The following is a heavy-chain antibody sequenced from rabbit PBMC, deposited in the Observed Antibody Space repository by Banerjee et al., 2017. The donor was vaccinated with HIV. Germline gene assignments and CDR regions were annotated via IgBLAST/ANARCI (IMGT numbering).Heavy chain of an antibody. CDR2: VDAGSTSRT. CDR1: GFSFSSSYW. V-gene: IGHV1S40*01. CDR3: ARGNTYAWLIDAYATDFNL. D-gene: IGHD6-1*01. J-gene: IGHJ4*01. Sequence: QSLEESGGGLGQPGASLTLTCTASGFSFSSSYWLCWVRQAPGKGLEWIACVDAGSTSRTYYATWAKGRFILSKTSSTTVTLQMTSLTAADTATYFCARGNTYAWLIDAYATDFNLWGQGTLVTVS.